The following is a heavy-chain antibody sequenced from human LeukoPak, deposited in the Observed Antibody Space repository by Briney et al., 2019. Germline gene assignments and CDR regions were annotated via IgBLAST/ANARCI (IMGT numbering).Heavy chain of an antibody. D-gene: IGHD1-1*01. CDR3: ATVASRLERRGRFDY. J-gene: IGHJ4*02. Sequence: AAVKLSCKVSGSTLNEFSMHWVRQPPGKGLEWMGGFDPEDGETLYAQKFQGRATMTEDTSTDTAYMEVSSLRSDDTAVYYCATVASRLERRGRFDYCGQGALIAASS. CDR1: GSTLNEFS. V-gene: IGHV1-24*01. CDR2: FDPEDGET.